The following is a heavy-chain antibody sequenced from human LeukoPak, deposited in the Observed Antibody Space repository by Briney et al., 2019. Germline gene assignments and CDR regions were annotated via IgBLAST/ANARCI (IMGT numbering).Heavy chain of an antibody. CDR2: IYDSGST. CDR3: AREVEFWSGYLLVHWFDP. D-gene: IGHD3-3*01. CDR1: GGSIRSSYYY. Sequence: PSETLSLTCTVSGGSIRSSYYYWGWIRQPPGKGLEWIGSIYDSGSTNYNPSLKSRVTISVDTSKNQFSLKLSSVTAADTAVYYRAREVEFWSGYLLVHWFDPWGQGTLVTVSS. V-gene: IGHV4-39*07. J-gene: IGHJ5*02.